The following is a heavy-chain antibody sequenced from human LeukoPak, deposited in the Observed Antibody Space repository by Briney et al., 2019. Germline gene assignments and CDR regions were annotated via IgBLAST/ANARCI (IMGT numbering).Heavy chain of an antibody. CDR2: IIPIFGTA. V-gene: IGHV1-69*13. J-gene: IGHJ4*02. CDR1: GGTFSSYA. D-gene: IGHD3-10*01. CDR3: AREGPYYYGSGSYPDY. Sequence: SVKVSCKASGGTFSSYAISWVRQAPGQGLEWMGGIIPIFGTANYAQKFQGRVTITADESTSTAYMELSSLRSEDTAVYYCAREGPYYYGSGSYPDYWGQGTLVTVSS.